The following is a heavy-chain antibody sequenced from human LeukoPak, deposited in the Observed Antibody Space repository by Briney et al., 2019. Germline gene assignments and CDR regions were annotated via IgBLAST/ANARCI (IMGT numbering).Heavy chain of an antibody. CDR2: IYYSGST. V-gene: IGHV4-59*01. CDR1: DGSISNYY. D-gene: IGHD3-10*01. Sequence: PSETLSLTCTVPDGSISNYYWSWIRQPPGKGLEWIGYIYYSGSTNYNPSLKSRVTMSIDTSKNQFSLKLRFLTAADTAMYYCASSIGYALNMVRGENDAFDIWGQGTMVTVSS. J-gene: IGHJ3*02. CDR3: ASSIGYALNMVRGENDAFDI.